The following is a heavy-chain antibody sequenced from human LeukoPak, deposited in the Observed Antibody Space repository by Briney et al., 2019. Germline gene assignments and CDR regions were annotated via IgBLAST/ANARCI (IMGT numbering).Heavy chain of an antibody. CDR1: GGSISSYY. CDR2: IYYSGST. J-gene: IGHJ4*02. V-gene: IGHV4-59*01. CDR3: ASTGGYGYDY. Sequence: SETLSLTCTVSGGSISSYYWSWIRQPPGKGLEWIGDIYYSGSTNYNPSLKSRVTISVDTSKNQFSLKLSSVTAADTAVYYCASTGGYGYDYWGQGTLVTVSS. D-gene: IGHD5-18*01.